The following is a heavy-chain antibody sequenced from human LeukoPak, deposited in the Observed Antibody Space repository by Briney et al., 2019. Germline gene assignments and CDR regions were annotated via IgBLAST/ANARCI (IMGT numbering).Heavy chain of an antibody. J-gene: IGHJ4*02. CDR3: ARAYYYDSRGYSPLAY. CDR1: GFTFISYE. CDR2: ISSSGSSI. Sequence: GGSLRLSCAASGFTFISYEMNWVRQAPGKGLEWVSYISSSGSSIYYADSVKGRFTISRDNAKNSLYVQMNSLRTEDTAVYYCARAYYYDSRGYSPLAYWGQGALVTVSS. V-gene: IGHV3-48*03. D-gene: IGHD3-22*01.